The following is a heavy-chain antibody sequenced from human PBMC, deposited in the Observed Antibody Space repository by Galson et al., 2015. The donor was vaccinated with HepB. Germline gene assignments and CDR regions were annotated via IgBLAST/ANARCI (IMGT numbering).Heavy chain of an antibody. Sequence: SLRLSCAASGFTFGDYAMSWFRQAPGKGLEWVGFIRSKAYGGTTEYAASVKGRFTISRDDSKSIAYLQMNSLKTEDTAVYYCTREGISSGWSFFDYWGQGTLVTVSS. CDR1: GFTFGDYA. CDR2: IRSKAYGGTT. D-gene: IGHD6-19*01. V-gene: IGHV3-49*03. J-gene: IGHJ4*02. CDR3: TREGISSGWSFFDY.